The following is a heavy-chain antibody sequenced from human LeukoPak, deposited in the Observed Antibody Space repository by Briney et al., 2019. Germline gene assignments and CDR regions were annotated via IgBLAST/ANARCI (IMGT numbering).Heavy chain of an antibody. CDR3: ARDLSSAWSILVD. Sequence: GGSLRLSCAASGFSFSSYEMNWVRQAPGKGLEWVSYISGSSSVTYYADSVKGRFTISRDNAKNSLYLQMNRLRAEDTAVYYCARDLSSAWSILVDWGQGTLVSVSS. V-gene: IGHV3-48*03. CDR1: GFSFSSYE. D-gene: IGHD6-19*01. CDR2: ISGSSSVT. J-gene: IGHJ4*02.